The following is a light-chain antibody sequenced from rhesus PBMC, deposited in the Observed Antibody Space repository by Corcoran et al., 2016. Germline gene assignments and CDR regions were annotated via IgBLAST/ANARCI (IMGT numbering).Light chain of an antibody. J-gene: IGKJ1*01. CDR1: QGISSW. CDR3: QQYSSRPWT. Sequence: DIQMTQSPSSLSASVGDTVTIPCRASQGISSWLAWSQQKLGKAPKPLIYKASSLQSGVPSRFSGSGSGTDVTLTISSLQSEDLATYYCQQYSSRPWTFGQGTKVEIK. CDR2: KAS. V-gene: IGKV1-22*01.